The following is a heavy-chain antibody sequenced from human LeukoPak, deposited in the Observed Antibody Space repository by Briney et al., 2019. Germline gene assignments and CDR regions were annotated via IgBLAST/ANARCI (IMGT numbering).Heavy chain of an antibody. J-gene: IGHJ4*02. CDR1: GGSFSGYY. D-gene: IGHD6-13*01. CDR2: INHSGST. V-gene: IGHV4-34*01. CDR3: AREGIAAAGSDY. Sequence: SENLSLTCAVYGGSFSGYYWSWIRQPPGKGLEWIGEINHSGSTNYNPSLKSRVTISVDTSKNQFSLKLSSVTAADTAVYYCAREGIAAAGSDYWGQGTLVTVSS.